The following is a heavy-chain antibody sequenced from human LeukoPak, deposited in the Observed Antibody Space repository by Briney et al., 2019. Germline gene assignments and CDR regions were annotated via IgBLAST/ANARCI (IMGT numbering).Heavy chain of an antibody. CDR1: GFTLSSYG. V-gene: IGHV3-30*02. CDR2: IRYDGSNK. Sequence: PGGSLRLSCAASGFTLSSYGMHWVREAPGKGVEWVAFIRYDGSNKYYADSVKGRFTISRDNSKNTLYLQMNSLRAEDTALYYCAKDYDDKFDYWGQGTLVTVSS. D-gene: IGHD3-9*01. CDR3: AKDYDDKFDY. J-gene: IGHJ4*02.